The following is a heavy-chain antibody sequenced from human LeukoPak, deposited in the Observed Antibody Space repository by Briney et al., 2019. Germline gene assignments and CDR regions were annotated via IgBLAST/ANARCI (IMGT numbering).Heavy chain of an antibody. CDR1: GRSISNWY. CDR2: IYYSGST. CDR3: ARGRDYGDTDFDY. J-gene: IGHJ4*02. Sequence: SETLSLTCTVSGRSISNWYWSWIRQPPGKGLEWIGYIYYSGSTNYNPSLKSRVTISVDTSKNQISLRLSSVTAADTAVYYCARGRDYGDTDFDYWGQGTLVTVSS. D-gene: IGHD4-17*01. V-gene: IGHV4-59*01.